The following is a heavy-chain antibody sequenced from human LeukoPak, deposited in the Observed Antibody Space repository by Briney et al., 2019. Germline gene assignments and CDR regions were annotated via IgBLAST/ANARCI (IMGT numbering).Heavy chain of an antibody. CDR1: GGSLSGYY. Sequence: PSEALSLTCAVYGGSLSGYYWSSIRQPPGKGGEWSGEINHSGSTNYNPSLKSRVTISVDTSKKQFSLKLTSVTAADTAVFYCARRDCCGTFQRWGQGTLVTVSS. J-gene: IGHJ1*01. D-gene: IGHD2-21*02. CDR2: INHSGST. V-gene: IGHV4-34*01. CDR3: ARRDCCGTFQR.